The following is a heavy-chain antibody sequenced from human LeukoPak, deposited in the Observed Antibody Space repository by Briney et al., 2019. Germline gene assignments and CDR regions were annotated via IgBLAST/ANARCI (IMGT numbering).Heavy chain of an antibody. J-gene: IGHJ4*02. CDR1: GFTLSSSW. Sequence: PGGSLRLSCEASGFTLSSSWMHWVRQSPAKGLVWVARITSDGTDTKYADSVKGRFTISRDIAKDTLYLQMNSLRVEDTALYYCARERFHYDVWGQGTLVTVSS. V-gene: IGHV3-74*01. CDR3: ARERFHYDV. CDR2: ITSDGTDT. D-gene: IGHD3-22*01.